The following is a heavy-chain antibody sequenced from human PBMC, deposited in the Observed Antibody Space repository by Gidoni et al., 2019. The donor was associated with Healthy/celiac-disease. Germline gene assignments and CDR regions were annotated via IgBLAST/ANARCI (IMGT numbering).Heavy chain of an antibody. CDR2: ISAYNGNT. J-gene: IGHJ5*02. D-gene: IGHD6-19*01. V-gene: IGHV1-18*01. Sequence: QVQLVQSGAEVKKPGASVKVSCKASGYTFTSYGISWVRQAPGQGLEWMGWISAYNGNTNYAQKLQGRVTMTTDTSTSTAYMGLRSLRSDDTAVYYCARDVLAFSSSEALPGIAVAGSNWFDPWGQGTLVTVSS. CDR1: GYTFTSYG. CDR3: ARDVLAFSSSEALPGIAVAGSNWFDP.